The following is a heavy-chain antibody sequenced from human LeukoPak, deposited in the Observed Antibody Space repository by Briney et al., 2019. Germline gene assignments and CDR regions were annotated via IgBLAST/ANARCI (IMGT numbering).Heavy chain of an antibody. CDR1: GYSFTSYW. CDR2: IYPGDSDT. J-gene: IGHJ4*02. CDR3: ARHAYCGGDCYSGDYFDY. Sequence: GESLKISFKGSGYSFTSYWIGWVRPMPGKGLEWMGIIYPGDSDTRYSPSFQGQVTISADKSISTAYLQWSSLKASDTAMYYCARHAYCGGDCYSGDYFDYWGQGTLVTVSS. V-gene: IGHV5-51*01. D-gene: IGHD2-21*02.